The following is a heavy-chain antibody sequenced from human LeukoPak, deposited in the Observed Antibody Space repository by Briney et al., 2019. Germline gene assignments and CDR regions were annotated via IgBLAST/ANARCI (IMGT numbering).Heavy chain of an antibody. V-gene: IGHV4-39*07. Sequence: PSETLSLTCTVSGGSISSSSYYWGWIRQPPGKGLEWIGSIYYSGSTYYNPSLRSRVTISVDTSKNQFSLKLSSVTAADTAVYYCARDPRDEYQLLLGGWGQGTLVTVSS. D-gene: IGHD2-2*01. CDR1: GGSISSSSYY. CDR2: IYYSGST. CDR3: ARDPRDEYQLLLGG. J-gene: IGHJ4*02.